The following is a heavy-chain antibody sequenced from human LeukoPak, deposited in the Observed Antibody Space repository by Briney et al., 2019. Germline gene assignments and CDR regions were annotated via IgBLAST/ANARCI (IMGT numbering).Heavy chain of an antibody. Sequence: GGSLRLSCATSGFTLSSYAMNWVRQAPGKGLEWVSVVSGSGTTTYYADSVKGRFTISRDNSKNTLYLQMNSLRSEDTAVYYCAKGRIAAASTNWFDPWGQGTLVTVSS. CDR3: AKGRIAAASTNWFDP. V-gene: IGHV3-23*01. CDR2: VSGSGTTT. D-gene: IGHD6-13*01. CDR1: GFTLSSYA. J-gene: IGHJ5*02.